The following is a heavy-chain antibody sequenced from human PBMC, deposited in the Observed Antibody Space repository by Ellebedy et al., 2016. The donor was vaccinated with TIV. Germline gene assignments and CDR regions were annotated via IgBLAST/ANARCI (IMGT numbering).Heavy chain of an antibody. J-gene: IGHJ3*01. CDR1: GFTFSSYW. CDR3: ATDGSYGDFRSPAHAFVF. CDR2: INQDGSDK. D-gene: IGHD4-17*01. V-gene: IGHV3-7*01. Sequence: GESLKISCAASGFTFSSYWMSWVRQSPGKGLEWVANINQDGSDKYYVDSVKGRFTISRDNAKNSLYLQMNSLRADDTSVYYCATDGSYGDFRSPAHAFVFWGQGTTVTVSS.